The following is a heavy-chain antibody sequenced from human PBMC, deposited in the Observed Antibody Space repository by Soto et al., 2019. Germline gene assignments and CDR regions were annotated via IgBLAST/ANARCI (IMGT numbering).Heavy chain of an antibody. J-gene: IGHJ6*02. CDR1: GDSFSGYY. V-gene: IGHV4-34*01. CDR3: ARGVKRSSCSPLIKLSRLRNGMDL. Sequence: PSETLSLTCAFYGDSFSGYYWSWVRQPPGKGLEWIGQINHSGGTHYNPSLKTRGTISIDTSKKQFSLNLDSVTAADTAVYFCARGVKRSSCSPLIKLSRLRNGMDLWGQGTTVTVSS. CDR2: INHSGGT. D-gene: IGHD6-13*01.